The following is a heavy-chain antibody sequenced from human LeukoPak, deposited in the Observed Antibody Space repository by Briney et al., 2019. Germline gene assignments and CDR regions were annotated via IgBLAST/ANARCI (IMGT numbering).Heavy chain of an antibody. CDR3: AQGRSSQSYRSEY. D-gene: IGHD1-14*01. Sequence: GGSLSLSCAASGFTFSIYPMTWVRQAPGKGLEWVSTIDPDCGTTHYADSVKGRFTISRDNSKNTLYLQRNTLRSDATAVYYCAQGRSSQSYRSEYWGQGTLVTVS. CDR2: IDPDCGTT. J-gene: IGHJ4*02. CDR1: GFTFSIYP. V-gene: IGHV3-23*01.